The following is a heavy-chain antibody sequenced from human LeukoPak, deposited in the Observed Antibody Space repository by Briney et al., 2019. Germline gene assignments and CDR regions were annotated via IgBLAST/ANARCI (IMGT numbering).Heavy chain of an antibody. CDR1: GYTFTSYG. D-gene: IGHD3-10*01. J-gene: IGHJ4*02. Sequence: ASVKVSCKASGYTFTSYGISWVRQAPGQGLEWMGWISAYNGNTNYAQKLQGRVTMTTDTSTSTAYMELRSLRSDDTAVYYCARDYGSGSYYNTYFDYWGQGTLVTVSS. CDR2: ISAYNGNT. CDR3: ARDYGSGSYYNTYFDY. V-gene: IGHV1-18*01.